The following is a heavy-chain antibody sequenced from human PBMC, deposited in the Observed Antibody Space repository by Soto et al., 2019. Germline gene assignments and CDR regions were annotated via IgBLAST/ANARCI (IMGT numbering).Heavy chain of an antibody. V-gene: IGHV1-69*05. CDR2: ITPMFGTA. Sequence: QVQLVQSGAEVKKYGSSVKVSCKASGGTFSRYAISWVRQAPGQGLEWMGGITPMFGTANYAQKFQGRVTITXXEXTXXAYMELSSLRSDDTAVYYXXXXXXXXXXXXXXFDLWGRGTLVTVSS. CDR1: GGTFSRYA. J-gene: IGHJ2*01. CDR3: XXXXXXXXXXXXXFDL.